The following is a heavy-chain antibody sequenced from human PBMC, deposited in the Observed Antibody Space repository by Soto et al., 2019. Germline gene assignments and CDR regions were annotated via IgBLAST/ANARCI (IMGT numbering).Heavy chain of an antibody. D-gene: IGHD3-10*01. CDR3: AKRRGYYGSGSSPSWFDP. J-gene: IGHJ5*02. CDR2: ISGSGGST. CDR1: GFTFSSYA. V-gene: IGHV3-23*01. Sequence: GGSLRLSCAASGFTFSSYAMSWVRQAPGKGLVWVSAISGSGGSTYYADSVKGRFTISRDNSKNTLYLQMNSLRAEDTAVYYCAKRRGYYGSGSSPSWFDPWGQGTLVTVSS.